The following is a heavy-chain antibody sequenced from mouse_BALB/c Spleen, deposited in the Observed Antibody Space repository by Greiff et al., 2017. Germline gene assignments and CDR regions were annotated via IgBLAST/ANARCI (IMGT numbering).Heavy chain of an antibody. J-gene: IGHJ4*01. CDR1: GYTFTSYT. CDR3: AREGYYGNYGYAMDY. V-gene: IGHV1-4*01. Sequence: QVHVKQSGAELARPGASVKMSCKASGYTFTSYTMHWVKQRPGQGLEWIGYINPSSGYTNYNQKFKDKATLTADKSSSTAYMQLSSLTSEDSAVYYCAREGYYGNYGYAMDYWGQGTSVTVSS. CDR2: INPSSGYT. D-gene: IGHD2-1*01.